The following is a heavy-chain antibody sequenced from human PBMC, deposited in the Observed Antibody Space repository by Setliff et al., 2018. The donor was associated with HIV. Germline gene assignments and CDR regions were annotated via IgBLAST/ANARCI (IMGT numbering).Heavy chain of an antibody. J-gene: IGHJ4*02. D-gene: IGHD6-19*01. CDR3: ATLSGYSSGYDSYFDY. V-gene: IGHV3-72*01. CDR2: TRNKANSYTT. Sequence: GGSLRLSCAASGFTFSDHYMDWVRQAPGKGLEWVGRTRNKANSYTTEYAASVKGRFIISRDDSKNSLHPQMNSLKTKDTAVYYCATLSGYSSGYDSYFDYWGQGTPVTVSS. CDR1: GFTFSDHY.